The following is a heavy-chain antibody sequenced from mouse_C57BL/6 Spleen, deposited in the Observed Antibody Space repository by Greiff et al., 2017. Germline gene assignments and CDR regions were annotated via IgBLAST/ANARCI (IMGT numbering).Heavy chain of an antibody. CDR2: IDPETGGT. CDR1: GYTFTDYE. D-gene: IGHD2-3*01. Sequence: QVQLKQSGAELVRPGASVTLSCKASGYTFTDYEMHWVKQTPVHGLEWIGAIDPETGGTAYNQKFKGKAILTADKSSSTAYMELRSLTSEDSAVYYCTRGDGYSYAMDYWGQRTSVTVSS. V-gene: IGHV1-15*01. CDR3: TRGDGYSYAMDY. J-gene: IGHJ4*01.